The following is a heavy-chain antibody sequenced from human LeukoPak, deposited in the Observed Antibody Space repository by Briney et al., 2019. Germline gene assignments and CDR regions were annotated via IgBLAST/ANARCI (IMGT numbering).Heavy chain of an antibody. CDR3: AKKVVVGATSPYSDFQD. CDR1: GFTFSSYT. V-gene: IGHV3-23*01. D-gene: IGHD1-26*01. Sequence: GGSLRLSCAASGFTFSSYTMSWVRQAPGKGLEWVSAISGSGVTTHYAGSVKGRFSISRDNSKNTLYLQMNSLRAEDTALYYCAKKVVVGATSPYSDFQDWGQGTLVTVSS. J-gene: IGHJ1*01. CDR2: ISGSGVTT.